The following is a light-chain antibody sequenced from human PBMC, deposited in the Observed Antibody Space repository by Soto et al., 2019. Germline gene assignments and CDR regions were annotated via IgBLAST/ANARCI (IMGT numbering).Light chain of an antibody. Sequence: QSALTQPRSVSGSPGQTVTISCTGTSSDVGGYNYVSWYQQHPGKAPKVMIYDVSERPSGVPDRFSGSKSSNAASLTISGLQADDEADYYHCSYAGSTSYVLGTGTKLTVL. CDR3: CSYAGSTSYV. CDR1: SSDVGGYNY. J-gene: IGLJ1*01. V-gene: IGLV2-11*01. CDR2: DVS.